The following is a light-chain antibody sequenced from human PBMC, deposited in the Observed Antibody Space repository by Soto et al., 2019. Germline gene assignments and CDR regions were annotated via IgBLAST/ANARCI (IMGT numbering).Light chain of an antibody. CDR1: QSVSRNY. Sequence: EMVLTQSPGTLSLSPGERATLSCRASQSVSRNYLAWYQQKPGRAPRLLIYGVSSRAADIPDRFSGRGYGTDFTLTISRLEPEDLAVYYCQQYGTSRALGQGTKVEIK. V-gene: IGKV3-20*01. CDR2: GVS. J-gene: IGKJ1*01. CDR3: QQYGTSRA.